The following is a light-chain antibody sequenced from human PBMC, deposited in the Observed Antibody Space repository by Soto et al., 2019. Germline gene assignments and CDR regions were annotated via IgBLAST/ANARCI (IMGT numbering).Light chain of an antibody. V-gene: IGKV3-15*01. CDR3: QQYNNWGT. J-gene: IGKJ1*01. CDR1: QSVSSN. Sequence: EIVMTQSPATLSVSPGERATLSCRASQSVSSNLAWYQQKPGQAPRLLIYGASTRATGIQARFSGSGYGTEFTLTISSLQSEDFAVYYCQQYNNWGTFGQGTKVEIK. CDR2: GAS.